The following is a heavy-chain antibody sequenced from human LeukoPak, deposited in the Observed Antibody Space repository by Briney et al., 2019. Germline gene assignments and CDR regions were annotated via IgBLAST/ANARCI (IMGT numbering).Heavy chain of an antibody. CDR1: GGSISSSSYY. Sequence: SETLSLTCTVSGGSISSSSYYWGWIRQPPGKGLEWIGSIYYSGSTYYNPSLKIRVTISVDTSKNQFSLKLSSVTAADTAVYYCARGPPYYDFWSGYSGFDPWGQGTLVTVSS. V-gene: IGHV4-39*07. D-gene: IGHD3-3*01. CDR2: IYYSGST. CDR3: ARGPPYYDFWSGYSGFDP. J-gene: IGHJ5*02.